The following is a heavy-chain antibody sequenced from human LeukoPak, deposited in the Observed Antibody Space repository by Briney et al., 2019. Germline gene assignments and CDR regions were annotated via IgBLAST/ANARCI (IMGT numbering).Heavy chain of an antibody. CDR1: GYTYTSYD. J-gene: IGHJ6*04. CDR2: MNPNSGNA. V-gene: IGHV1-8*01. Sequence: ASVKVSCKASGYTYTSYDINWVRQAAGQGLEWMGWMNPNSGNAAYAQKFQGRVTMTRDTSISTAYMELSSLRSEDTAVYYCARRYYYDGSGLRLDVWGKGTPVTVSS. D-gene: IGHD3-22*01. CDR3: ARRYYYDGSGLRLDV.